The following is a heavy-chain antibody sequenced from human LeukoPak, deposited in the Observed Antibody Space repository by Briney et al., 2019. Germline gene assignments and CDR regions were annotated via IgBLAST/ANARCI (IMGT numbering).Heavy chain of an antibody. J-gene: IGHJ4*02. D-gene: IGHD3-16*01. CDR3: AKRWGYFDY. CDR1: GFTLRSNY. Sequence: GGSLRLSCAASGFTLRSNYMSWVRRAPGKGLEWVSAISGSGGSTYYADSVKGRFTISRDNSKNTLYLQMNSLRAEDTAVYYCAKRWGYFDYWGQGTLVTVSS. V-gene: IGHV3-23*01. CDR2: ISGSGGST.